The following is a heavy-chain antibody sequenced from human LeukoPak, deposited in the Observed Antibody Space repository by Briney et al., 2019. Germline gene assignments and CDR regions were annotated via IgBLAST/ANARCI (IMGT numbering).Heavy chain of an antibody. Sequence: GGSLRLSCTASGFTFRIFSMSWVRQAPGKGLEWISSISDSGSDKYFADSVKGRFTISGDNAQNSLYLQMNSLRDEDTAVYYCVRDTNWAFDYWGQGALVTVSS. J-gene: IGHJ4*02. V-gene: IGHV3-48*02. CDR2: ISDSGSDK. CDR3: VRDTNWAFDY. CDR1: GFTFRIFS. D-gene: IGHD7-27*01.